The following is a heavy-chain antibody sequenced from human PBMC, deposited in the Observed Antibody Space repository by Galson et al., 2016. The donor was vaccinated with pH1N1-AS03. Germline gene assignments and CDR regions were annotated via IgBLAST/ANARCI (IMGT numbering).Heavy chain of an antibody. J-gene: IGHJ4*02. CDR1: AGSISTYY. CDR2: IYFSGRT. CDR3: ARVLSEWLGVNSSWYGIDS. V-gene: IGHV4-59*01. Sequence: SETLSLTCTVSAGSISTYYWTWIRQPPGRGLEWIGYIYFSGRTNCSPSLKSRANISLDRSRNQFSLNPNSVTAADTAVYYRARVLSEWLGVNSSWYGIDSWGQGTLVTVSS. D-gene: IGHD2-2*01.